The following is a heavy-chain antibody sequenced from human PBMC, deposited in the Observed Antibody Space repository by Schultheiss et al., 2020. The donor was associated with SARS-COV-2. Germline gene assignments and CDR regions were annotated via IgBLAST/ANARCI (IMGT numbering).Heavy chain of an antibody. Sequence: ASVKVSCKASGYTFTSYYMHWVRQAPGQGLEWMGWINAGNGNTKYSQKFQGRVTITRDTSASTAYMELSSLRSEDTAVYYCARGFRLGIAAHLGYWGQGTLVTVSS. CDR2: INAGNGNT. V-gene: IGHV1-3*01. CDR3: ARGFRLGIAAHLGY. J-gene: IGHJ4*02. D-gene: IGHD6-13*01. CDR1: GYTFTSYY.